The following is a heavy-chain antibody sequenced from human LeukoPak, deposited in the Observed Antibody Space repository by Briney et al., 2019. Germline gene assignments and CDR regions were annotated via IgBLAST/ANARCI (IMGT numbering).Heavy chain of an antibody. CDR1: GGSISSYY. CDR3: AGDADSRGRVGP. Sequence: SETLSLTCTVSGGSISSYYWSWIRQPPGKGLEWIGYIYYSGSTNYNPSLKSRVTISVDTSKNQFSLKLSSVTAADTAVYYCAGDADSRGRVGPLGQGTLVTVSS. D-gene: IGHD3-16*01. CDR2: IYYSGST. J-gene: IGHJ5*02. V-gene: IGHV4-59*01.